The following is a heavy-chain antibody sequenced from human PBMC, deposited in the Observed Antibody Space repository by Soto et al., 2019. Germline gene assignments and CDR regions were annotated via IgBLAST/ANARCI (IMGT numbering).Heavy chain of an antibody. CDR3: ARADVSGYMDV. V-gene: IGHV4-31*03. Sequence: QVQLQESGPGLVKPSQTLSLTCTVSGGSISSGGYYWSGIRQHPGKGLEWIGYIYYSGSTYYNPSLKSRVTISVDTSKNQFSLKLSSVTAAATAVYYCARADVSGYMDVWGQGTTVTVSS. CDR1: GGSISSGGYY. D-gene: IGHD3-10*01. CDR2: IYYSGST. J-gene: IGHJ6*02.